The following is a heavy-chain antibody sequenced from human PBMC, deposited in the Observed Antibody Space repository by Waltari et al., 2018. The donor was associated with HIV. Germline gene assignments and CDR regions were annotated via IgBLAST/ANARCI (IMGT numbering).Heavy chain of an antibody. CDR1: GFTVGNSS. CDR3: AREVFYYDNSGHPGWFDP. CDR2: VYSDGTT. Sequence: VRLVESGGGLVRPGGALSLSCTVSGFTVGNSSMTWVRHASGKGLEWVSTVYSDGTTVYADSVKGRFSTSRDTSKNILHLLMDSLRVDDTAVYYCAREVFYYDNSGHPGWFDPWGQGTLVAVSS. V-gene: IGHV3-66*01. D-gene: IGHD3-22*01. J-gene: IGHJ5*02.